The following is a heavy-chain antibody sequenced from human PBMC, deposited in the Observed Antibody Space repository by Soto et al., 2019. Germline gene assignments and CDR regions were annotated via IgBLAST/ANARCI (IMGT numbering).Heavy chain of an antibody. CDR3: AKDTAAAGTMYYYGMDV. Sequence: GGSLRLSCAASGFPFSSYAMSWVRQAPGKGLEWVSAISGSGGSTYYADSVKGRFTISRDNSKNTLYLQMNSLRAEDTAVYYCAKDTAAAGTMYYYGMDVWGQGTTVTVSS. CDR1: GFPFSSYA. V-gene: IGHV3-23*01. D-gene: IGHD6-13*01. J-gene: IGHJ6*02. CDR2: ISGSGGST.